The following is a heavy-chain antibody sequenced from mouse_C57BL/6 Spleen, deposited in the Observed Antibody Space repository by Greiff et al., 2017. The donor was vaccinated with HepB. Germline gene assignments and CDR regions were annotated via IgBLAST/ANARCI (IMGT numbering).Heavy chain of an antibody. CDR3: ERGKLRPDPSSRAMDY. CDR1: GFTFTDYY. CDR2: VYSYTGGT. J-gene: IGHJ4*01. V-gene: IGHV1-36*01. Sequence: VQLQQSGPVLVKPGPSVKISCKASGFTFTDYYMHWVNQSHGKSLEWIGLVYSYTGGTSSNQKFKGKATLTVDTSYSTAYMELNSLTSEDSAVYYCERGKLRPDPSSRAMDYWGQGTSVTVSS. D-gene: IGHD1-1*01.